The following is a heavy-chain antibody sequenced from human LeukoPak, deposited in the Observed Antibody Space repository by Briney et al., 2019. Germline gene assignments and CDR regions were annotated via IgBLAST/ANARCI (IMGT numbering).Heavy chain of an antibody. J-gene: IGHJ5*02. CDR1: GYSFTSYW. V-gene: IGHV5-51*01. CDR3: ARLLGSGWSDAGWFDL. D-gene: IGHD1-1*01. CDR2: IYPGDTDT. Sequence: GESLKISCKGSGYSFTSYWIGWVRQMPGKGLEWMGIIYPGDTDTRYSPSFQGQVTISADKSISTAYLQWSSLKASDTAMYYCARLLGSGWSDAGWFDLWGQGTLVTVSS.